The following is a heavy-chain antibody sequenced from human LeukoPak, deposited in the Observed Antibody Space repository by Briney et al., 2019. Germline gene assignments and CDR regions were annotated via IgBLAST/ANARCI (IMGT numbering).Heavy chain of an antibody. J-gene: IGHJ4*02. Sequence: ASVKVSCKASGYTFTGYYMHWVRQAPGQGLEWMGWINPNSGGTNYAQKFQGRVTMTRDTSISTAYMELSRLRSDETAVYYCARTPRGAAAADYWGQGTLVTVSS. D-gene: IGHD6-13*01. CDR3: ARTPRGAAAADY. V-gene: IGHV1-2*02. CDR1: GYTFTGYY. CDR2: INPNSGGT.